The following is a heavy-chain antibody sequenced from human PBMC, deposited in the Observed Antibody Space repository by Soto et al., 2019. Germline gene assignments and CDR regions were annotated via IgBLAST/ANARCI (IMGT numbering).Heavy chain of an antibody. CDR2: IYYSGST. Sequence: SETLSLTCTVSGGSVSSGSYHWSWIRQPPGKGLEWIGYIYYSGSTNYNPSLKSRVTISVDTSKNQFSLKLSSVTAADTAVYYCARESSSWSNWFDPWGQGTLVTVSS. CDR1: GGSVSSGSYH. CDR3: ARESSSWSNWFDP. D-gene: IGHD6-13*01. V-gene: IGHV4-61*01. J-gene: IGHJ5*02.